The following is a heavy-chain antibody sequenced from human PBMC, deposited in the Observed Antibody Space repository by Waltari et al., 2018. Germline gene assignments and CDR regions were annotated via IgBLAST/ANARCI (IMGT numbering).Heavy chain of an antibody. Sequence: EVQLLESGGGLVQPGGSLRLSCAASGFTFSSYAMSWVRQAPGKGLGGVSAISGSGGSTYYADSVKGRFTISRDNSKNTLYLQMNSLRAEDTAVYYCAKDIAAAGTFDYWGQGTLVTVSS. CDR3: AKDIAAAGTFDY. D-gene: IGHD6-13*01. CDR1: GFTFSSYA. CDR2: ISGSGGST. J-gene: IGHJ4*02. V-gene: IGHV3-23*01.